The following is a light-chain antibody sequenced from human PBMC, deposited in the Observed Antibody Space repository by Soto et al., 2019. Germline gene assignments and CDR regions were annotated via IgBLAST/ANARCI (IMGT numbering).Light chain of an antibody. J-gene: IGKJ1*01. CDR1: QVINKY. Sequence: DIQMTQSPSSLSASVGDRVSITCRASQVINKYLVWCQQKPGQVPKLLIYATSTLQSGVPSRFSGSGSGTDFTLTISSLQPEDVATYFCLKYDSAPRTFGQGTKVDIK. V-gene: IGKV1-27*01. CDR3: LKYDSAPRT. CDR2: ATS.